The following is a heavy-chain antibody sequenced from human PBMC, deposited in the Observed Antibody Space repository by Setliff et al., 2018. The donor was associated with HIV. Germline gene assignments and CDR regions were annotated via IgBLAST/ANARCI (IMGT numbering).Heavy chain of an antibody. CDR1: GFTFSSNW. V-gene: IGHV3-7*03. CDR2: IKEDGSVK. Sequence: PGGSLRLSCVASGFTFSSNWMGWVRQGPGKGLEWVANIKEDGSVKNYVESARGRFIISRDNAEKSLFLHMSSLRADDSAVYYCVRDRPNWYANSGIFDQWGQGTLVTAPQ. D-gene: IGHD2-8*01. J-gene: IGHJ4*02. CDR3: VRDRPNWYANSGIFDQ.